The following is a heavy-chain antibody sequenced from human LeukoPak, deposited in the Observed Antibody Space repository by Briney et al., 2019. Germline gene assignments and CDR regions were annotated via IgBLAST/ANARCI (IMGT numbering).Heavy chain of an antibody. D-gene: IGHD1-1*01. J-gene: IGHJ4*02. CDR1: GFIFTNYF. CDR2: ISGSGGST. CDR3: AKDQGPKLDFDY. V-gene: IGHV3-23*01. Sequence: PGGSLRLSCAASGFIFTNYFMSWVRQAPGKGLEWVSAISGSGGSTYYADSVKGRFTISRDNSKNMLYLQMNSLRAEDTAVYYCAKDQGPKLDFDYWGQGTLVTVSS.